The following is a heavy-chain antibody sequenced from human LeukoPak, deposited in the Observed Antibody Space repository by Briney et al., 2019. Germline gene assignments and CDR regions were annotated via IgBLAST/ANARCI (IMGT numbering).Heavy chain of an antibody. CDR2: ILSGGTT. V-gene: IGHV3-53*01. J-gene: IGHJ4*02. Sequence: PGGSLRLSCGGSGFIVSTSFMSWVRQAPGKGLEWVSVILSGGTTYYADSVRGRFTISRDNSKNTVYLQMNTLRAEDTAIYYCAKDRTMVRGGLDYWGQGTLVTVSS. D-gene: IGHD3-10*01. CDR3: AKDRTMVRGGLDY. CDR1: GFIVSTSF.